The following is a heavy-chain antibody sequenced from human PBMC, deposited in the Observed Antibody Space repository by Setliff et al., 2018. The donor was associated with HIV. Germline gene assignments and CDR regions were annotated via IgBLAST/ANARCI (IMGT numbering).Heavy chain of an antibody. Sequence: PSETLSLTCAVSGYAISSSGYYWGWIRQPPGKGLEWIGNIKYGGTTYYNPSLKSRVSISIDTSKSQFSLKLTSVTAADTAVYFCARDPHYFDTSGYYSWFYFDYWGHGTLVTVSS. V-gene: IGHV4-39*07. D-gene: IGHD3-22*01. CDR1: GYAISSSGYY. CDR2: IKYGGTT. J-gene: IGHJ4*01. CDR3: ARDPHYFDTSGYYSWFYFDY.